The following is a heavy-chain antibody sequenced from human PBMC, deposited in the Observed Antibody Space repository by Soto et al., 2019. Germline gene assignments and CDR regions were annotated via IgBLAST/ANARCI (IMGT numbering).Heavy chain of an antibody. J-gene: IGHJ6*02. D-gene: IGHD3-22*01. V-gene: IGHV4-39*03. Sequence: SETLSLTCTVSGGSLSSSSYYWGWIRQPPGKGLEWIGSIYSSGSTYYNPSLKSRVTISVDTSKNQFSLKLSSVTAADTAVYYCTTDPPFGYYYDSSGPKYMDVWGQGTTVTVSS. CDR3: TTDPPFGYYYDSSGPKYMDV. CDR2: IYSSGST. CDR1: GGSLSSSSYY.